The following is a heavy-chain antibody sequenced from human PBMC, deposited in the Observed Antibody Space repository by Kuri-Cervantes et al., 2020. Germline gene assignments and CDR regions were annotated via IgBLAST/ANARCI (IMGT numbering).Heavy chain of an antibody. CDR1: GYTFTSYG. J-gene: IGHJ4*02. CDR2: ISAYNGNT. D-gene: IGHD4-23*01. V-gene: IGHV1-18*01. Sequence: ASVKVSCKASGYTFTSYGISWVRQAPGQGLEWMGWISAYNGNTNYAQKLQGRVTMTTDTSTSTAYMELRSLRSDDTAVYYCARVAQAGLRWSGSGYYFDYWGQGTLVTASS. CDR3: ARVAQAGLRWSGSGYYFDY.